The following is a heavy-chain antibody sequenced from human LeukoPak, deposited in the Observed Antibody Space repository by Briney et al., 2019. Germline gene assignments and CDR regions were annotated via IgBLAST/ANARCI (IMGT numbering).Heavy chain of an antibody. D-gene: IGHD3-22*01. Sequence: PSETLSLTCTVSGGSISSYNYWGWIRQPPGKGLEWIGSVYYTGSTYYNPSLNSRVTVSVGTSKNQFSLKLSSVTAADTAVYYCARRYYDSSGYHYPLDYWGQGTLVTVSS. CDR3: ARRYYDSSGYHYPLDY. J-gene: IGHJ4*02. CDR1: GGSISSYNY. V-gene: IGHV4-39*01. CDR2: VYYTGST.